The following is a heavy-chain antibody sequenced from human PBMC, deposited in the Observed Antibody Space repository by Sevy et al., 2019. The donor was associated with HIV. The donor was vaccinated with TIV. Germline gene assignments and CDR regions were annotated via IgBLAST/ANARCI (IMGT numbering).Heavy chain of an antibody. J-gene: IGHJ4*02. V-gene: IGHV3-48*01. CDR2: ITFSSNTI. Sequence: GGSLRLSCAASGFTFSNYNMDWVRQAPGKGLEWVSYITFSSNTISYADSVKGRFTIARDNPKKSPYRQMNSLRAEDTAVYYCARHQLRVSATGFDYWGQGTLVTVSS. D-gene: IGHD1-1*01. CDR3: ARHQLRVSATGFDY. CDR1: GFTFSNYN.